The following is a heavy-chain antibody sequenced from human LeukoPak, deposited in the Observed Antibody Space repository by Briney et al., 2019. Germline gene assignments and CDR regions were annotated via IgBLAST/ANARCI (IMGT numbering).Heavy chain of an antibody. CDR1: GGSFSGYY. CDR3: ARESGPTYYDILTGDYYYMDV. D-gene: IGHD3-9*01. V-gene: IGHV4-4*08. J-gene: IGHJ6*03. Sequence: SETLSLTCAVYGGSFSGYYWGWIRQPPGKGLEWIGRIYTSGSTNYNPSLKSRVTISVDTSKNQFSLKLSSVTAADTAVYYCARESGPTYYDILTGDYYYMDVWGKGTTVTVSS. CDR2: IYTSGST.